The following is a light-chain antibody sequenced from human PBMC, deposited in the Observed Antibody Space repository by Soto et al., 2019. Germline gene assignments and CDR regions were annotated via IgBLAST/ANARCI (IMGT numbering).Light chain of an antibody. CDR2: KAS. Sequence: DIQMTQYPSTLSGSVGDRVTITCRASQTISSWLAWYQQKPGKAPKLLIYKASTLKSGVPSRFSGSGSGTEFTLTISSLQPDDFATYYGQHYNSYSEAFGQGTKVELK. J-gene: IGKJ1*01. CDR1: QTISSW. CDR3: QHYNSYSEA. V-gene: IGKV1-5*03.